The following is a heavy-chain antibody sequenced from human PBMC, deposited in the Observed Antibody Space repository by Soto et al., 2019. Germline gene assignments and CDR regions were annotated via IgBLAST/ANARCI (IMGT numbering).Heavy chain of an antibody. J-gene: IGHJ4*02. Sequence: VGSLRLSCAASGFTFSSYGMHWVRQAPGKGLEWVAVISYDGSNKYYADSVKGRFTISRDDSKNTLYLQMNSLRAEDTAVYYCAKDPQSITIFGVVINGPFDYWGQGTQVTVSS. D-gene: IGHD3-3*01. CDR2: ISYDGSNK. CDR3: AKDPQSITIFGVVINGPFDY. V-gene: IGHV3-30*18. CDR1: GFTFSSYG.